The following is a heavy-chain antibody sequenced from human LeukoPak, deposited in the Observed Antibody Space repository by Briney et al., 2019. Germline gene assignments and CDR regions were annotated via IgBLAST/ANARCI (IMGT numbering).Heavy chain of an antibody. Sequence: PGGSLRLSCAASGFTFSSYAMSWVRQAPGKGLEWVSAVSGSGGSTYYADSVKGRFTISRDSSKNTLYLQMNSLRAEDTAVYYCANPLGGYSSVPGAFDIWGQGTMVTVSS. D-gene: IGHD6-19*01. CDR1: GFTFSSYA. V-gene: IGHV3-23*01. CDR3: ANPLGGYSSVPGAFDI. CDR2: VSGSGGST. J-gene: IGHJ3*02.